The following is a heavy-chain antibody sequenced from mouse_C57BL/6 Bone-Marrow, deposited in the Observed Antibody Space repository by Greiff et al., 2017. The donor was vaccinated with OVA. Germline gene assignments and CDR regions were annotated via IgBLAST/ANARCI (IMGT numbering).Heavy chain of an antibody. CDR2: ISYDGSN. CDR1: GYSITSGYY. D-gene: IGHD1-1*01. V-gene: IGHV3-6*01. CDR3: ARVTPFAY. Sequence: VQLKQSGPGLVKPSQSLSLTCSVTGYSITSGYYWNWIRQFPGNKLEWMGYISYDGSNNYNPSLKNRISITRDTSKNQFFLKLNSVTTEDTATYYCARVTPFAYWGQGTLVTVSA. J-gene: IGHJ3*01.